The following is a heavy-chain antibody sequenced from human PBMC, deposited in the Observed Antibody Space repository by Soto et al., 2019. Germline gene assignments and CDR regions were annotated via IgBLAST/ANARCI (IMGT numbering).Heavy chain of an antibody. J-gene: IGHJ6*02. Sequence: EVQLLESGGGLVQPGGSLRLSCAASGFTFTTYAMSWVRQAPGKGLEWVSSITGSGGSTYYADSVKGRFTISRDNTKNTLYLQMNSLRAEDTAVYYCEKAGETRTTYYYYGMDGWGQGTRVTAS. D-gene: IGHD3-10*01. CDR1: GFTFTTYA. CDR3: EKAGETRTTYYYYGMDG. V-gene: IGHV3-23*01. CDR2: ITGSGGST.